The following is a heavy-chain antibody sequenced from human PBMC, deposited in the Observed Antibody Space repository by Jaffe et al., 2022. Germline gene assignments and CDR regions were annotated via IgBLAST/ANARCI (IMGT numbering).Heavy chain of an antibody. CDR3: ARDAYYYGSGSYYTPWYFDY. CDR2: ISSSGSTI. D-gene: IGHD3-10*01. V-gene: IGHV3-48*03. CDR1: GFTFSSYE. Sequence: EVQLVESGGGLVQPGGSLRLSCAASGFTFSSYEMNWVRQAPGKGLEWVSYISSSGSTIYYADSVKGRFTISRDNAKNSLYLQMNSLRAEDTAVYYCARDAYYYGSGSYYTPWYFDYWGQGTLVTVSS. J-gene: IGHJ4*02.